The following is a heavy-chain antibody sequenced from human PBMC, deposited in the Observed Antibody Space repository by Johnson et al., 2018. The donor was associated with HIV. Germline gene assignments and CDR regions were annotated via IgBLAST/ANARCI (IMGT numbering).Heavy chain of an antibody. Sequence: QMQLVESGGGVVQPGRSLRLSCAASGFTFSTYGMHWVRQAPGKGLEWVAVIWYDRSDTYFADSVKRRFTNFRANSKNTVYLQLNSLRVEDTAVYYCARGRDGRENAFDSWGQGTMVTVSS. CDR1: GFTFSTYG. V-gene: IGHV3-33*01. J-gene: IGHJ3*02. D-gene: IGHD1-26*01. CDR3: ARGRDGRENAFDS. CDR2: IWYDRSDT.